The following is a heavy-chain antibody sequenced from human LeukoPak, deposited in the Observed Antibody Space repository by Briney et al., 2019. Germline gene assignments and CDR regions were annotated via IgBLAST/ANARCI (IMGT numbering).Heavy chain of an antibody. J-gene: IGHJ4*02. Sequence: SVKVSCKASGGTFISYTISWVRQAPGQGGEGMGRIIPILGIANYAQKFQGRVTITADKSTSTAYMELSSLRSDDTAVYYCALIAAAGTIDYWGQGTLVTVSS. CDR2: IIPILGIA. V-gene: IGHV1-69*02. CDR3: ALIAAAGTIDY. D-gene: IGHD6-13*01. CDR1: GGTFISYT.